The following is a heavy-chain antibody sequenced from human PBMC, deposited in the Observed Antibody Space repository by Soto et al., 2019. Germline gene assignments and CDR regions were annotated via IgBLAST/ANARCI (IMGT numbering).Heavy chain of an antibody. J-gene: IGHJ4*02. CDR2: IDQSGIT. V-gene: IGHV4-38-2*01. D-gene: IGHD3-22*01. CDR3: ATDLTTMIVFDQ. CDR1: GYSISSGYY. Sequence: PSETLSLTCAVSGYSISSGYYWGWIRQPPGKGLEWIGSIDQSGITSYNASLKSRVTISADTSKNQISLMLTSVTAAATAADYCATDLTTMIVFDQWGQGTQVTVSA.